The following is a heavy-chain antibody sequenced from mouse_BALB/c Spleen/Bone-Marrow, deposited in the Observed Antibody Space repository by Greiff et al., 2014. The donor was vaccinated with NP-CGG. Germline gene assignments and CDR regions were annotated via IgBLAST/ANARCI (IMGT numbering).Heavy chain of an antibody. CDR1: GFNIKDTY. V-gene: IGHV14-3*02. Sequence: EAKLMESGAELVKPGASVKLSCTASGFNIKDTYMHWVKQRPEQGLEWIGRIDPANGNTKYDPKFQGKATITADTSSNTAYLQLSSLTSEDTAVYYCATYYYGSSWGFAYWGQGTLVTVSA. CDR3: ATYYYGSSWGFAY. CDR2: IDPANGNT. D-gene: IGHD1-1*01. J-gene: IGHJ3*01.